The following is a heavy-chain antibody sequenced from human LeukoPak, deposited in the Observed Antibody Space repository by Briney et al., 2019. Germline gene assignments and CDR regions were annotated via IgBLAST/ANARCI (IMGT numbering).Heavy chain of an antibody. J-gene: IGHJ4*02. CDR1: GFTFSNYA. CDR2: ISVSGAST. D-gene: IGHD3-10*01. CDR3: AKDAAMVRGVIIDY. Sequence: PGGSLRLSCAASGFTFSNYAMSWVRQAPGKGLGWVLAISVSGASTYYADSVQGRFTISRDNSKNTLHLQMNSLRAEDTAVYYCAKDAAMVRGVIIDYWGQGTLVTVSS. V-gene: IGHV3-23*01.